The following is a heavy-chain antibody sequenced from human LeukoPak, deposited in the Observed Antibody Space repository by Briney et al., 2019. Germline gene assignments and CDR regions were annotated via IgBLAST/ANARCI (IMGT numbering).Heavy chain of an antibody. Sequence: GGSLRLSCAASGFTFSTYWMSWVRQAPGKGLEWVSAISGSGGSTYYADSVKGRFTISRDNSKNTLYLQMNSLRAEDTAVYYCAKVRYYGSGSYSHNRFDPWGQGTLVTVSS. CDR1: GFTFSTYW. CDR2: ISGSGGST. D-gene: IGHD3-10*01. J-gene: IGHJ5*02. V-gene: IGHV3-23*01. CDR3: AKVRYYGSGSYSHNRFDP.